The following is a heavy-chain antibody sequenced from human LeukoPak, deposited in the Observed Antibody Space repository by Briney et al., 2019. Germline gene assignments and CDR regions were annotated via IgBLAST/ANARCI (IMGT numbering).Heavy chain of an antibody. Sequence: SETLSLTCTVSGGSISNSRYYWNWIRQPPGKGLEWIGSIYYSGSTYYNPSLKSRVTISVDTSKNQFSLKLSSVTAADTAVYYCARHASLAAADFFWGQGTLVTVSS. CDR1: GGSISNSRYY. J-gene: IGHJ4*02. D-gene: IGHD6-13*01. CDR3: ARHASLAAADFF. V-gene: IGHV4-39*01. CDR2: IYYSGST.